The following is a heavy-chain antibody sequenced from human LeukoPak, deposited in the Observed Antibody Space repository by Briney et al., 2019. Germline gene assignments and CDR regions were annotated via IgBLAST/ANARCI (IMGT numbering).Heavy chain of an antibody. D-gene: IGHD3-10*01. Sequence: SETLSLTCTVSGGSISSYYWSWIRQPAGKGLEWIGRIYTSGSTNYKPSLKSRVTMSVDTSKNQFSLKLSSVTAADTAVYYCARDAYYYGSGSYYPFDYWGQGTLVTVSS. CDR3: ARDAYYYGSGSYYPFDY. CDR2: IYTSGST. J-gene: IGHJ4*02. V-gene: IGHV4-4*07. CDR1: GGSISSYY.